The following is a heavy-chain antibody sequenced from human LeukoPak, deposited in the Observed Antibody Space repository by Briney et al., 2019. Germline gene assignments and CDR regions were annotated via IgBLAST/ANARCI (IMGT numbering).Heavy chain of an antibody. Sequence: GGSLRLSCAASGFTFSSYWMHWVRQAPGKGLVWVSRINSDGSSTSYADSVKGRFTISRHNSKNTLYLQMNSLRAEDTAVYYCVVSHEEMATKMLDYWGQGTLVTVSS. D-gene: IGHD5-24*01. CDR3: VVSHEEMATKMLDY. CDR1: GFTFSSYW. V-gene: IGHV3-74*01. CDR2: INSDGSST. J-gene: IGHJ4*02.